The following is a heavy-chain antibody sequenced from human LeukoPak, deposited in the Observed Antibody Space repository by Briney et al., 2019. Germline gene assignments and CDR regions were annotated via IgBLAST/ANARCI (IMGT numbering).Heavy chain of an antibody. J-gene: IGHJ4*02. CDR2: ISYDGSNK. V-gene: IGHV3-30-3*01. CDR1: GFTFSSYA. CDR3: AREDY. Sequence: GGSLRLSCAASGFTFSSYAMHWVRQAPGKGLEWVAVISYDGSNKYYADSVKGRSTISRDNSKSTLYLQMNSLRAEDTAVYYCAREDYWGQGTLVTVSS.